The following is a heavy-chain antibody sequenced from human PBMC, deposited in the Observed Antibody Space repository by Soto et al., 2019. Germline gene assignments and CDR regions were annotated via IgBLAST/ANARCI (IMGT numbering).Heavy chain of an antibody. Sequence: SETLSLTCAVYGGSFSGYYWSWIRQPPGKGLEWIGEINHSGSTNYNPSLKSRVTISVDTSKNQFSLKLSSVTAADTAVYYCARGEVPYSYCYGPHPGRFCSWGQGTLVPVSS. J-gene: IGHJ5*01. CDR3: ARGEVPYSYCYGPHPGRFCS. CDR2: INHSGST. V-gene: IGHV4-34*01. CDR1: GGSFSGYY. D-gene: IGHD5-18*01.